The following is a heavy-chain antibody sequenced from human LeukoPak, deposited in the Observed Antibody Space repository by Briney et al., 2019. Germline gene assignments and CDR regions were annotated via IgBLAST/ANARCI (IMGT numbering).Heavy chain of an antibody. CDR2: INHSGST. D-gene: IGHD5-24*01. J-gene: IGHJ4*02. V-gene: IGHV4-34*01. CDR3: AILVVDGYNGYYFDY. Sequence: KPSETLSLTCAVYGGSFSGYYWSWIRQPPGKGLEWIGEINHSGSTNYNPSLKSRVTISVDTSKNQFSLKLSSVTAADTAVYYCAILVVDGYNGYYFDYWGQGTLVTVSS. CDR1: GGSFSGYY.